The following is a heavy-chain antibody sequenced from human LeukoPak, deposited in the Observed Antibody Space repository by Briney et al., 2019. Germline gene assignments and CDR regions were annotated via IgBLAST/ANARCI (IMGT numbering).Heavy chain of an antibody. V-gene: IGHV4-59*01. D-gene: IGHD2-15*01. CDR1: GGYISSYY. CDR2: IHYSGST. Sequence: SETLSLTCTVSGGYISSYYWSWIRQPPGKGLEWIGYIHYSGSTNYNPSLKSRVTMSVDTSKNQFSLKLSSVTAADTAVYYCARTTEGYCRGRSCYSYYYYMDVWGKGTTVTVSS. J-gene: IGHJ6*03. CDR3: ARTTEGYCRGRSCYSYYYYMDV.